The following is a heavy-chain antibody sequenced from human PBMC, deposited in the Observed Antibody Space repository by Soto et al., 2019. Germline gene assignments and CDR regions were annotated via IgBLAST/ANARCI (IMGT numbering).Heavy chain of an antibody. CDR2: IKSQGDGGTR. Sequence: PGWSLRLSCASSVFSFINAWMSWVRQAPGKGLEWVGHIKSQGDGGTRDYAAPVKGRFTISRDDSKNTLFLQMNSLKNEDTAVYFCTTDLQAYCDGTTCYAGNYYYDDMDVWGQGATVTVSS. J-gene: IGHJ6*02. CDR3: TTDLQAYCDGTTCYAGNYYYDDMDV. V-gene: IGHV3-15*01. CDR1: VFSFINAW. D-gene: IGHD2-2*01.